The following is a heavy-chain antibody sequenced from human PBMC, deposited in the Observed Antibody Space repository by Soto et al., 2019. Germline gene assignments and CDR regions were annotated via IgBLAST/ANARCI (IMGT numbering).Heavy chain of an antibody. V-gene: IGHV4-59*01. CDR2: VYHTGTT. J-gene: IGHJ4*02. Sequence: ETLSLTCTVSGDSIRSSYWSWVRQPPGRGLEWIGYVYHTGTTNSNPSLKSRVTISPDTSKNLFSLKLISVTPADTAVYFCARDMSGGSSWYEFDSWGPGTLVTVS. CDR1: GDSIRSSY. CDR3: ARDMSGGSSWYEFDS. D-gene: IGHD6-13*01.